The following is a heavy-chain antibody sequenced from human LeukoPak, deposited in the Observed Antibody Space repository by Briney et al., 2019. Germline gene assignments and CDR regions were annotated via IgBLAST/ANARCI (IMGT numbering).Heavy chain of an antibody. J-gene: IGHJ6*02. CDR1: GFTFDDYA. CDR3: AKDSSSLSYYYYYGMDV. V-gene: IGHV3-43*02. CDR2: ISGDGGST. Sequence: PGGSLRLSCAASGFTFDDYAMHWVRQALGKGLEWVSLISGDGGSTYYADSVKGRFTISRDNSKNSLYLQMNSLRTEDTALYYCAKDSSSLSYYYYYGMDVWGQGTTVTVSS. D-gene: IGHD6-13*01.